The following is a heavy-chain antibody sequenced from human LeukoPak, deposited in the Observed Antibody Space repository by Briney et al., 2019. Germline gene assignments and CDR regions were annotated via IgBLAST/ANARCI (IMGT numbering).Heavy chain of an antibody. CDR3: ARGSRLTVTTPH. V-gene: IGHV4-34*01. D-gene: IGHD4-17*01. CDR2: INHSGST. CDR1: GGSFSGYY. Sequence: PSETLSLTCAVYGGSFSGYYWSWIRQPPGKGLEWIGEINHSGSTNYNPSLKSRVTISVDTSKNQFSLKLSSVTAADTAVYYCARGSRLTVTTPHWGQGTLVTVSS. J-gene: IGHJ4*02.